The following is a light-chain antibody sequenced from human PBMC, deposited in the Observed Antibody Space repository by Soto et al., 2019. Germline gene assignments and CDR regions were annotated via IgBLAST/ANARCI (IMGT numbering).Light chain of an antibody. V-gene: IGKV3D-15*01. CDR2: GAS. CDR3: QQYNNWPLT. CDR1: QSVSTN. J-gene: IGKJ4*01. Sequence: EIVLTQLPGALSLSPGERATLSCRASQSVSTNYLAWYQQKPGQAPRLLIYGASSRATGIPDRFSGSGSGTEFTLTISSLQSEDFAVYYCQQYNNWPLTFGGGTKVDIK.